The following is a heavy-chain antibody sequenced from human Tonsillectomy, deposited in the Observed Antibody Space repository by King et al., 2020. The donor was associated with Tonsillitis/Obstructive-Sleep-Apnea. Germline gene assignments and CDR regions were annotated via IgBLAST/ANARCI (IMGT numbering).Heavy chain of an antibody. CDR2: INHSGST. CDR1: GGSFSGYY. Sequence: VQLQQWGAGLLKPSETLSLTCAVYGGSFSGYYWSWIRQPPGKGLEWIGEINHSGSTNYNPSLKSRVTISVDTSKNQFSLKLSSVTAADTAVYYCASGAGGEASDYWGQGTLVTVSS. D-gene: IGHD3-10*01. CDR3: ASGAGGEASDY. V-gene: IGHV4-34*01. J-gene: IGHJ4*02.